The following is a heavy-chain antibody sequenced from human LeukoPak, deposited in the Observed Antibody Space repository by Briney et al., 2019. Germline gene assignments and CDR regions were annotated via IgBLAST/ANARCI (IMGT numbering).Heavy chain of an antibody. J-gene: IGHJ4*02. CDR1: GLTFSNAW. D-gene: IGHD1-26*01. CDR3: TTDPCELPKDY. V-gene: IGHV3-15*01. CDR2: LKSKTDGGTT. Sequence: GGSLRLSCAASGLTFSNAWVSCVRQAPGKGLEWVGRLKSKTDGGTTHSAAPVKGRFTIFRDDSKNTLCLQMNSLKTEDTAVYYYTTDPCELPKDYWGQGSLVTVSS.